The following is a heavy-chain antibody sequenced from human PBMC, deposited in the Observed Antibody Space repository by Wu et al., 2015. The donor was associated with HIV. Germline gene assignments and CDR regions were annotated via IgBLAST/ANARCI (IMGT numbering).Heavy chain of an antibody. V-gene: IGHV1-24*01. D-gene: IGHD3-3*01. CDR2: FDPEDDET. CDR3: ARLEWSVSPQGGY. J-gene: IGHJ4*02. Sequence: QVHLVQSGADVKKPGASVKVSCKISGYILSELSIHWVRQAPGKGLEWMGGFDPEDDETIYAQKFQGRVTMTQDTSTDTAYMEMRRLRSEDTAVYFCARLEWSVSPQGGYWGQGTLVIVSS. CDR1: GYILSELS.